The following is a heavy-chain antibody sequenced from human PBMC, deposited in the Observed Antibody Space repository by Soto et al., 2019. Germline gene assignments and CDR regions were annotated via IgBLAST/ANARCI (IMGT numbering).Heavy chain of an antibody. CDR3: ARPFSSGWYGDLDY. Sequence: QVQLVESGGGVVQPGRSLRLSCAASGFAFSSYAMHWVRRAPGKGLEWVAVISYDASNKYYADSVKGRFTISRDNSKKTMYLQMSSLRTEDTAVYYCARPFSSGWYGDLDYWGQGTLVTVSS. CDR1: GFAFSSYA. J-gene: IGHJ4*02. D-gene: IGHD6-19*01. V-gene: IGHV3-30-3*01. CDR2: ISYDASNK.